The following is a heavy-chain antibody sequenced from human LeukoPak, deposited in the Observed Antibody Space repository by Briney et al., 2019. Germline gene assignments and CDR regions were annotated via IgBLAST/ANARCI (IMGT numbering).Heavy chain of an antibody. Sequence: PGGSLRLSCAASGFTFSSYSMNWVRQAPGKGLEWVSSISSSSSYKYYADSVKGRFTISRDNAKNSLYLQMNSLRAEDTAVYYCARDGTQLWSFDYWGQGTLVTVSS. CDR3: ARDGTQLWSFDY. CDR1: GFTFSSYS. J-gene: IGHJ4*02. D-gene: IGHD5-18*01. V-gene: IGHV3-21*01. CDR2: ISSSSSYK.